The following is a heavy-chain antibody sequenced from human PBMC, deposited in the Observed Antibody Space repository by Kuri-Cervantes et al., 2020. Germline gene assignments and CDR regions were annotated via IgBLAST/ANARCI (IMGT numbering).Heavy chain of an antibody. CDR2: ISWNSGSI. J-gene: IGHJ3*02. V-gene: IGHV3-9*01. CDR1: GFTFDDYA. CDR3: AKVCPADAFDI. Sequence: GGSLRLSCAASGFTFDDYAMHWVRQAPGKGLEWVSGISWNSGSIGYADSVKGRFTISRDNAKNSLYLQMNSLRAEDTALYYCAKVCPADAFDIWGQGTMVTVSS.